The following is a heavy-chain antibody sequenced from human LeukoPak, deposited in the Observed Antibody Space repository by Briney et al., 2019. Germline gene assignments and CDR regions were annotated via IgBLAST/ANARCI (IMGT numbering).Heavy chain of an antibody. Sequence: GASVKVSCKASGFTFTSYDINWVRQATGQGLEWMGWMNPNSGNTGYAQKFQGRVTMTRNTSISTAYMELSSLRSEDTAVYYCARGALHAGSYYDPWGQGTPVTVSS. V-gene: IGHV1-8*01. J-gene: IGHJ5*02. D-gene: IGHD1-26*01. CDR1: GFTFTSYD. CDR3: ARGALHAGSYYDP. CDR2: MNPNSGNT.